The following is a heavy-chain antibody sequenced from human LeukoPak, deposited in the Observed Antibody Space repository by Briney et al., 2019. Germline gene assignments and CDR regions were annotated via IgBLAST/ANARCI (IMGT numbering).Heavy chain of an antibody. CDR3: ATSPDIVVVVPRVAFDI. D-gene: IGHD2-15*01. Sequence: GGSLRLSCAASGFTFSSYGMHWVRQAPGKGLEWVAVKWYDGSNKYYADSVKGRFTISRDNSKNTLYLQMNSLRAEDTAVYYCATSPDIVVVVPRVAFDIWGQGTMVTVSS. CDR1: GFTFSSYG. J-gene: IGHJ3*02. CDR2: KWYDGSNK. V-gene: IGHV3-33*01.